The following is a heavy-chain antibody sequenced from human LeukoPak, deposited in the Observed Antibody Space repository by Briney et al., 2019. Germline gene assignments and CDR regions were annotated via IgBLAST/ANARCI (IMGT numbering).Heavy chain of an antibody. CDR3: AKDLRFLEWYHKAYYYYGMDV. D-gene: IGHD3-3*01. Sequence: PGGSLRLSFSASGFTFSSYGVHWVRQAPGKGLEWVAVISYDGSNKSYADSVKGRFTISRDNSKNTLYLQMNSLRAEDTAVYYCAKDLRFLEWYHKAYYYYGMDVWGQGTTVTVSS. V-gene: IGHV3-30*18. CDR2: ISYDGSNK. J-gene: IGHJ6*02. CDR1: GFTFSSYG.